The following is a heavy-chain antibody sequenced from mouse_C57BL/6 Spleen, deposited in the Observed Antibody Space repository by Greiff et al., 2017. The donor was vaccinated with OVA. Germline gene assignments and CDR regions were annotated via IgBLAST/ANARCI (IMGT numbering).Heavy chain of an antibody. CDR2: ISYDGSN. CDR3: ASSTGRDYYGSSHWYFDV. Sequence: EVKLEESGPGLVKPSQSLSLTCSVPGYSITSGYYWNWIRQFPGNKLEWMGYISYDGSNNYNPSLKNRISITRDTSKNQFFLKLNSVTTEDTATYYCASSTGRDYYGSSHWYFDVWGTGTTVTVSS. CDR1: GYSITSGYY. D-gene: IGHD1-1*01. J-gene: IGHJ1*03. V-gene: IGHV3-6*01.